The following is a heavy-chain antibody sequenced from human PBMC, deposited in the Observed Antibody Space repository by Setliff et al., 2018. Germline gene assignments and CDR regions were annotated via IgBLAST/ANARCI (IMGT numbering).Heavy chain of an antibody. Sequence: ASVKVSCKASGYSFTSYGITWVRQAPGQGLEWMGWISPYNGDTRFQQKFRGRVTVTTDTLTSTGYLELRSLTSDDTAVYYCAREGVDTRSSTDYRYYMDVWGKGTTVTVSS. CDR1: GYSFTSYG. D-gene: IGHD5-18*01. CDR2: ISPYNGDT. CDR3: AREGVDTRSSTDYRYYMDV. J-gene: IGHJ6*03. V-gene: IGHV1-18*04.